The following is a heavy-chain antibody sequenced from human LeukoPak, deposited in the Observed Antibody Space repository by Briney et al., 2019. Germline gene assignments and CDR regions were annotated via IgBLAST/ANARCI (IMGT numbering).Heavy chain of an antibody. J-gene: IGHJ4*02. D-gene: IGHD5-24*01. CDR2: INPNSGGT. CDR3: ARVRGDGYNYYFDY. CDR1: GYTSTGYY. Sequence: ASVKVSCKASGYTSTGYYMHWVRQAPGQGLEWMGWINPNSGGTNYAQKFQGRVTMTRDTSISTAYMELSRLRSDDTAVYYCARVRGDGYNYYFDYWGQGTLVTVSS. V-gene: IGHV1-2*02.